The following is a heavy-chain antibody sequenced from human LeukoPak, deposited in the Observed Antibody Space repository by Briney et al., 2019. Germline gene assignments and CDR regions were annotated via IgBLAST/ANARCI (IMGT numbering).Heavy chain of an antibody. V-gene: IGHV3-11*01. Sequence: GGSLRLSCAASGFTFSDYHMNWIRQAPGKGLEWISYISPRGGSIYFADSVQGRFTLSRGYAKNSLYLHMNSLTAEDTALYYCAIGRDIAVAGPGGYFDHWGQGTLVTVSS. CDR3: AIGRDIAVAGPGGYFDH. CDR1: GFTFSDYH. CDR2: ISPRGGSI. J-gene: IGHJ4*02. D-gene: IGHD6-19*01.